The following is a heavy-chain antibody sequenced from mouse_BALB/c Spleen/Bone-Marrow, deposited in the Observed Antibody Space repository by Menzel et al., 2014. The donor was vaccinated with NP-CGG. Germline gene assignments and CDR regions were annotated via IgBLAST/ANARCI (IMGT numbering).Heavy chain of an antibody. CDR1: GYTFTSHW. CDR3: ARSRDGYDSFAY. Sequence: QVQLQQSGAELAKPGASVKMSCKASGYTFTSHWMYWVKHRLGQGLEWIGYINPSTGYTEYNQKFKDKATLTADKSSSTAYMQLSSLTSEDSAVYYCARSRDGYDSFAYWGQGTLVTVSA. D-gene: IGHD2-2*01. J-gene: IGHJ3*01. CDR2: INPSTGYT. V-gene: IGHV1-7*01.